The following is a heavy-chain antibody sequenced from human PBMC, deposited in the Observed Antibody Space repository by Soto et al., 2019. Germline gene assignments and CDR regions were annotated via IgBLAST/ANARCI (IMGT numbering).Heavy chain of an antibody. Sequence: SETLSLTCAVYGGSFSGYYWSWIRQPPGKGLEWIGEINHSGSANYNPSLKSRVTISVDTSKNQFSLKLTSVTAAETAVYYCVRTAREGAVAPHWFDRWGQGTQVTVS. J-gene: IGHJ5*02. CDR2: INHSGSA. CDR3: VRTAREGAVAPHWFDR. D-gene: IGHD2-21*02. V-gene: IGHV4-34*01. CDR1: GGSFSGYY.